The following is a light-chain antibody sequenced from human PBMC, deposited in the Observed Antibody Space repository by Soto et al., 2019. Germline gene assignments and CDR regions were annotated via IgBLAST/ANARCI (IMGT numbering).Light chain of an antibody. CDR3: QQYGSSPIT. V-gene: IGKV3-20*01. Sequence: EIVLTQSPGTLCLSPGERGTLSCRASQSVSSNYLAWYQQKPGQAPRLLIYRTSTRPAAIPDRFSGSGSGTDFTLTISRLEPEDFAVYYCQQYGSSPITFGQGTRLEIK. CDR1: QSVSSNY. J-gene: IGKJ5*01. CDR2: RTS.